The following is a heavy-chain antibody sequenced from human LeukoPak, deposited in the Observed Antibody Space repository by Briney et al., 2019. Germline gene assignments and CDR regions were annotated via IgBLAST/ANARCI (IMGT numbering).Heavy chain of an antibody. CDR1: GFTFSSYS. CDR2: ISSSSSYI. CDR3: ARDIIAAAGPNYYSYMDV. D-gene: IGHD6-13*01. J-gene: IGHJ6*03. V-gene: IGHV3-21*06. Sequence: GGSPRLSCAASGFTFSSYSMNWVRQAPGKGLEWVSSISSSSSYIYYADSVKGRFTISRDNAKNSLYLQMNRLRAEDTAVYYCARDIIAAAGPNYYSYMDVWGKGTTVTVSS.